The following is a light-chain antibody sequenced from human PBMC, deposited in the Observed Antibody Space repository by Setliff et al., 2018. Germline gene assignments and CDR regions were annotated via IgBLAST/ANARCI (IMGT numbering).Light chain of an antibody. J-gene: IGLJ1*01. CDR2: EVT. CDR3: SSYAASYNPYV. CDR1: SSDVGAYNL. Sequence: QSALAQPPSASGSPGQSLTISCTGTSSDVGAYNLVSWYLHHPGKAPKLIIYEVTKRPSGVPDRFSGSKSGNTASLTVSGLQAEDEAEYYCSSYAASYNPYVFGTGTKVTVL. V-gene: IGLV2-8*01.